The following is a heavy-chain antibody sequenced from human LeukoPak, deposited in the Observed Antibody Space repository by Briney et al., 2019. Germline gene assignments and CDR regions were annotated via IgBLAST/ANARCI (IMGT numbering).Heavy chain of an antibody. D-gene: IGHD2-2*01. Sequence: ASVKVSCKASGYTFTGYYMHWVRQAPGQGLEWMGWMNPNSGGTNYAQKFQGRVTMTRDTSISTAYMELSRLRSDDTAVYYCARADCSSTSCYLLDYWGQGTLVTVSS. J-gene: IGHJ4*02. CDR2: MNPNSGGT. CDR3: ARADCSSTSCYLLDY. CDR1: GYTFTGYY. V-gene: IGHV1-2*02.